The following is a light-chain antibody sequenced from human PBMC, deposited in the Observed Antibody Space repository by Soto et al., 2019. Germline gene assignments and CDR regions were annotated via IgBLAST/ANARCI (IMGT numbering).Light chain of an antibody. J-gene: IGLJ1*01. Sequence: LTQPPSASGSPGQSVTISCTGTSSDVGGYDYVSWYQQRPGKAPKLLIHEVTKRPSGVPDRFSGSKSGNTASLTVSGLQAEDEADYYCSSYAGRTLYVFGTWTKVTVL. CDR1: SSDVGGYDY. V-gene: IGLV2-8*01. CDR2: EVT. CDR3: SSYAGRTLYV.